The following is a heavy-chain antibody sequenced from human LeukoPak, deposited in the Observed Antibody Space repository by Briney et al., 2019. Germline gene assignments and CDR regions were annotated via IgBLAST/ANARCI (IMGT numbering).Heavy chain of an antibody. CDR3: ARRQGCSSTSCPPDY. J-gene: IGHJ4*02. D-gene: IGHD2-2*01. V-gene: IGHV5-51*01. CDR2: IYPGDSDT. CDR1: GYSFTTYW. Sequence: GASLQISCRGAGYSFTTYWIGWVRQMPGKSLEWMGIIYPGDSDTRYTPSFQGQVTMSADKSINTAYLQWSSLKASDTAMYYCARRQGCSSTSCPPDYWGQGTLVTVSP.